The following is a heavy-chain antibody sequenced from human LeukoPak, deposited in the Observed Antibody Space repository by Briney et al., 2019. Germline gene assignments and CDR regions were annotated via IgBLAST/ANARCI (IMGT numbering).Heavy chain of an antibody. CDR3: ARAVSGRFDY. CDR2: IYYSGST. J-gene: IGHJ4*02. D-gene: IGHD6-19*01. V-gene: IGHV4-59*08. CDR1: DGSMSPYH. Sequence: SETLSLTCTVSDGSMSPYHWGWIRQPPGKGLEWTGYIYYSGSTNYNPSLNSRVTISVDTSKNQFSLRLSSVTAADTAIYYCARAVSGRFDYWGQGTLVTVSS.